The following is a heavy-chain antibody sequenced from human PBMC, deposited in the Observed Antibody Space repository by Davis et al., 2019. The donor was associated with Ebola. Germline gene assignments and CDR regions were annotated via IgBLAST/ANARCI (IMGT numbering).Heavy chain of an antibody. Sequence: GGSLRLSCAASGFTFSSYWMSWVRQAPGKGLEWVANIKQDGSEKYYVDSVKGRFTISRDNAKNSLYLQMNSLRVEDTAIFYCARRSEGSDWLIDYWGQGTLVTVSS. J-gene: IGHJ4*02. D-gene: IGHD6-19*01. CDR1: GFTFSSYW. CDR2: IKQDGSEK. CDR3: ARRSEGSDWLIDY. V-gene: IGHV3-7*01.